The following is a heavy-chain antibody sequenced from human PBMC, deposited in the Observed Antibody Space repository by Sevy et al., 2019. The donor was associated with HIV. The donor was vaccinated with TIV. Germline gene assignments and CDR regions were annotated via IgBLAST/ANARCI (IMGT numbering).Heavy chain of an antibody. CDR3: ARVRVVPAANLDY. J-gene: IGHJ4*02. D-gene: IGHD2-2*01. Sequence: ASVKVSCKASGYTFTGYYMHWVRQAPGQGLEWMGWINPNSGDTNYAQKFQGRVTMTRDTSTSTAYMELNRLRSDDTAVYYCARVRVVPAANLDYWGQGTLVTVSS. CDR1: GYTFTGYY. V-gene: IGHV1-2*02. CDR2: INPNSGDT.